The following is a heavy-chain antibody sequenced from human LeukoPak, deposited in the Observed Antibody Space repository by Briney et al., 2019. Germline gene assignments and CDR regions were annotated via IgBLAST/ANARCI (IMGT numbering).Heavy chain of an antibody. Sequence: SVKVSCKASGYTFTGYYMHWVRQAPGQGLEWMGGIIPIFGTANYAQKFQGRVTITADESTSTAYMELSSLRSEDTAVYYCARPIKYYDILTGYYRHDAFDIWGQGTMVTVSS. CDR3: ARPIKYYDILTGYYRHDAFDI. V-gene: IGHV1-69*13. CDR1: GYTFTGYY. CDR2: IIPIFGTA. J-gene: IGHJ3*02. D-gene: IGHD3-9*01.